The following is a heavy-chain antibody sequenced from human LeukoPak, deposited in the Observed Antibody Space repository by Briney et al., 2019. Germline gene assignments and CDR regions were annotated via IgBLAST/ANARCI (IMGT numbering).Heavy chain of an antibody. D-gene: IGHD2-2*01. Sequence: GGSLRLSCAASDFSFITYAMSWVRQAPGKGLEWVSTISGGGDATYYADSVKRRFTISRDNSKNTLNLQMNSLRGEDTALYYCAKAFRSTSMDVWGKGTTVTVSS. V-gene: IGHV3-23*01. CDR3: AKAFRSTSMDV. CDR2: ISGGGDAT. CDR1: DFSFITYA. J-gene: IGHJ6*03.